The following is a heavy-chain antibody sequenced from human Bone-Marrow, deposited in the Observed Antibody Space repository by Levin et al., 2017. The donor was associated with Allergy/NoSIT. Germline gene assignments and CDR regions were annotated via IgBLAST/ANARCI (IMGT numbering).Heavy chain of an antibody. J-gene: IGHJ4*02. D-gene: IGHD6-19*01. CDR1: GFIFSNYA. Sequence: GGSLRLSCAASGFIFSNYAMSWVRQAPGKGLEWVSSISDSGGSTYYADSVKGRFTISRDNSKNTVYVQMKGLRVEDTAVYYCAKEAGGSGWYGGFVEYWGQGTLVTVSS. CDR3: AKEAGGSGWYGGFVEY. V-gene: IGHV3-23*01. CDR2: ISDSGGST.